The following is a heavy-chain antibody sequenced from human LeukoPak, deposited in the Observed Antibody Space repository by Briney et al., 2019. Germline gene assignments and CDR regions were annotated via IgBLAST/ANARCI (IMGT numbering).Heavy chain of an antibody. J-gene: IGHJ4*02. CDR2: IYPGDSDT. V-gene: IGHV5-51*01. Sequence: GESLKISCKGSGYSFTNYWIGWGRQMPGKGLEWMGIIYPGDSDTRYSPSFQGQVTISVDKSINTAYLQWSSLKASDTAMYYCASLRSSGYYSPLDYWGQGPLVTVSS. CDR3: ASLRSSGYYSPLDY. CDR1: GYSFTNYW. D-gene: IGHD3-22*01.